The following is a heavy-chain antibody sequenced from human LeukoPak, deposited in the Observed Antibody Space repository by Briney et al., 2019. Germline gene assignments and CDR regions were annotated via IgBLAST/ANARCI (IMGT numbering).Heavy chain of an antibody. CDR2: INHSGST. CDR1: DGSFSSYY. V-gene: IGHV4-34*01. Sequence: SETLSLTCGVYDGSFSSYYWSWIRQPPGKGLEWIGEINHSGSTNYNPSLKSRLTISVDTSKNQFSLKLSSVTAADTAVYYCAREARGYSYGYEIITFDYWGQGILVTVSS. D-gene: IGHD5-18*01. CDR3: AREARGYSYGYEIITFDY. J-gene: IGHJ4*02.